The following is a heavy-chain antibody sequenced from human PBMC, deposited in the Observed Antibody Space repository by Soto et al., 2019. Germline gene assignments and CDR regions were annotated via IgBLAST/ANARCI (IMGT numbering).Heavy chain of an antibody. V-gene: IGHV3-48*02. CDR1: GFTFSSYS. CDR2: IGITGNII. J-gene: IGHJ4*02. Sequence: EVQLVESGGGLVQPGGSLRLSCAASGFTFSSYSMNWVRQAPGKGLEWISYIGITGNIISADFVKGRFTISRDNDKNSLFLQMNSLRDDDTPVYYCARDKDYSFDYWGQGTLVTVSS. CDR3: ARDKDYSFDY. D-gene: IGHD2-21*01.